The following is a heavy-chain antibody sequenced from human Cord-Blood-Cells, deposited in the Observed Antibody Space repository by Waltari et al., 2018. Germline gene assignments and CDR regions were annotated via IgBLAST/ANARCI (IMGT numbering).Heavy chain of an antibody. CDR1: GGSFSGYY. CDR3: ARGEGYCSSTSCYYFDY. J-gene: IGHJ4*02. D-gene: IGHD2-2*01. V-gene: IGHV4-34*01. Sequence: QVQLQQWGAGLLKPSETLSLTCAVYGGSFSGYYWSWIRQPPGKGLEWIGEINHSGSTNYNPSLKSRVTISVATSKNQFSLKLSSVTAADTAVYYCARGEGYCSSTSCYYFDYWGQGTLVTVSS. CDR2: INHSGST.